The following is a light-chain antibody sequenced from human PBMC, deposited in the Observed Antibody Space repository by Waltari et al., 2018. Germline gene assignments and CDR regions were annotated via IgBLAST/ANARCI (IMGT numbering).Light chain of an antibody. V-gene: IGLV2-14*03. CDR3: SSYTSRHSYV. J-gene: IGLJ1*01. Sequence: QSALTQPASVSGSPGQSITISCTGSSSDVGSYEYVSWYQQHPGKAPRVMIYEVRKRPSGVSNRFSGSKSGRTASLTISDLRAEDEADYYCSSYTSRHSYVFGTGTKVTVL. CDR2: EVR. CDR1: SSDVGSYEY.